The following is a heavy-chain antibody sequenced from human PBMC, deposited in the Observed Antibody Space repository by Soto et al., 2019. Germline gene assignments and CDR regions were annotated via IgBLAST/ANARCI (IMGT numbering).Heavy chain of an antibody. CDR3: ARGSYWRFDY. CDR1: GGSFSNYA. D-gene: IGHD3-10*01. CDR2: IYHNGKS. V-gene: IGHV4-34*01. Sequence: QVQIQQWGGGLLKPSETLSLSCTVYGGSFSNYAWSWIRQPPGRGLEWIGEIYHNGKSDYNPSPKSRVTIAVDTSKNQFSLKLSSVIAADTAVYFCARGSYWRFDYWGQGALVTVSS. J-gene: IGHJ4*02.